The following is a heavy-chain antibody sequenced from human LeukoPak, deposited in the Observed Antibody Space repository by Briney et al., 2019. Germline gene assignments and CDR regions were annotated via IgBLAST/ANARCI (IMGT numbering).Heavy chain of an antibody. Sequence: SETLSLTCAVSGASISSGYRWSWVRHPPGKGLDGIGEIYHSESTNHNPSLKSRVTISVYKSKSQFSMNLSSVNAADTAVYYCARDLQVIHIAAAGPYYYYGMDVWGPGTTVTVSS. CDR3: ARDLQVIHIAAAGPYYYYGMDV. V-gene: IGHV4-4*02. CDR2: IYHSEST. CDR1: GASISSGYR. J-gene: IGHJ6*02. D-gene: IGHD6-13*01.